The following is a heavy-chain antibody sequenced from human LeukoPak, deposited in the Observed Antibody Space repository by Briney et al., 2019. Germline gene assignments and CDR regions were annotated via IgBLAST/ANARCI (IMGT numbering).Heavy chain of an antibody. V-gene: IGHV4-34*01. CDR3: ARPRDMTTVTTEAFDI. D-gene: IGHD4-17*01. J-gene: IGHJ3*02. CDR1: GGSFSGYY. Sequence: SETLSLTCAVYGGSFSGYYWSWIRQPPGKGLEWIGEINHSGSTNYNPSLKSRVTISVDTSKNQFSLKLSSVTAADTAVYYCARPRDMTTVTTEAFDIWGQGTMVTVSS. CDR2: INHSGST.